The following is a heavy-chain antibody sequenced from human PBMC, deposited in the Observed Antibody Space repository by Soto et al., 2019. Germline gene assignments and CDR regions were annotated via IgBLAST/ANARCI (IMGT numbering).Heavy chain of an antibody. D-gene: IGHD2-21*01. V-gene: IGHV4-59*01. Sequence: QVQLQESGPGLVKPSETLSLTCTVSGGSIRSYYWSWIRQPPGKGLEWIGYIDYSGSTNYNPSLKSRVTISVDTSKNQFSLKLTSVTAADTAVYYCARRDGGNFDYWGQGTLVTVSS. J-gene: IGHJ4*02. CDR3: ARRDGGNFDY. CDR2: IDYSGST. CDR1: GGSIRSYY.